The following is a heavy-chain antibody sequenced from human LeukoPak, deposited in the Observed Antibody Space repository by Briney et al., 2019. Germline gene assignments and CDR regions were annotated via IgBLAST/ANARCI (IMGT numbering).Heavy chain of an antibody. CDR2: IFSGRNT. D-gene: IGHD2-15*01. J-gene: IGHJ4*02. Sequence: LGGSLRLSCAASGFTVSSNYMSWVRQAPGKGLDWVSVIFSGRNTYYADSVKGRFTISTDNSKNTLDLQMNSLRAEDTAVYYCARTVPGYCSGGSCLGYWGQGTLVTVSS. CDR3: ARTVPGYCSGGSCLGY. V-gene: IGHV3-66*01. CDR1: GFTVSSNY.